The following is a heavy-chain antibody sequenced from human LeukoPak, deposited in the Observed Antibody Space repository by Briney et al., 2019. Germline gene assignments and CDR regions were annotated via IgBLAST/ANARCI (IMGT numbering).Heavy chain of an antibody. CDR2: IYYSGST. CDR3: ARGDPAVFDY. D-gene: IGHD2-2*01. J-gene: IGHJ4*02. CDR1: GGSISSYY. Sequence: NPSETLSLTCTVSGGSISSYYWSWIRQPPGKGLEWIGYIYYSGSTNYNPSLKSRVTISVDTSKNQFSLKLSSVTSADTAVYYCARGDPAVFDYWGQGTLVTVSS. V-gene: IGHV4-59*01.